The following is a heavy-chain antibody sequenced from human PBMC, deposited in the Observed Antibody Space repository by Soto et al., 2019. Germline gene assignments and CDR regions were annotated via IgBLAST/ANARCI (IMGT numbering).Heavy chain of an antibody. D-gene: IGHD6-19*01. Sequence: QLQLQESGPGLVKPSETLSLTCTVSGGSISSSAYYWAWVRQPPGKGLEWIGSIHYSGNTYYNPSLRSRVTISVDTSKNQFALKLSSVTASDTAVYYCTREFEASGEYWGQGTLVTVSS. CDR3: TREFEASGEY. CDR2: IHYSGNT. J-gene: IGHJ4*02. CDR1: GGSISSSAYY. V-gene: IGHV4-39*01.